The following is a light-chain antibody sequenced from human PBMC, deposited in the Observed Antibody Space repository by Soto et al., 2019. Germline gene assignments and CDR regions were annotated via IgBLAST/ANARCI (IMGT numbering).Light chain of an antibody. V-gene: IGKV3-11*01. CDR1: QSVSSY. CDR2: DAS. J-gene: IGKJ5*01. CDR3: QQRSNWLPIT. Sequence: ETVLTQSPVTLSLSPGERATLSCRASQSVSSYLAWYQQKPGQAPRLLIYDASNRATGIPARFSGSGSGTDFTLTISSLEPEDFAVYYCQQRSNWLPITFGQGTRLEMK.